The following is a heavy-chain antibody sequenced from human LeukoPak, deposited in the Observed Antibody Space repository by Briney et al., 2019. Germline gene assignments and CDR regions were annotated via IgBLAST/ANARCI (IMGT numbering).Heavy chain of an antibody. CDR2: IYTSGST. V-gene: IGHV4-4*07. J-gene: IGHJ4*02. CDR1: GGSVTTYY. Sequence: PSETLSLTCTVSGGSVTTYYWSWIRQPAGKGLEWIGRIYTSGSTNYNPSLESRVTISADTSKNQFSLRLSSVTAADTAVYYCARLQGVWGTYRLYSFDYWGQGTLVTVSS. CDR3: ARLQGVWGTYRLYSFDY. D-gene: IGHD3-16*02.